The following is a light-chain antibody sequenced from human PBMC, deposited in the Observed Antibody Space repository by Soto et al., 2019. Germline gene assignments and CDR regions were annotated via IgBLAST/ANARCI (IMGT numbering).Light chain of an antibody. CDR3: SSYAASNNLGV. V-gene: IGLV2-8*01. Sequence: QSALTQPPSASGSPGQSVTISCIGTSSDVGGYNYVSWYQQHPGKAPKLMIYEVSKRPSGVPDRFSGSKSGNTASLTVSGLQADDEADYHFSSYAASNNLGVFGGGTKLTVL. J-gene: IGLJ2*01. CDR2: EVS. CDR1: SSDVGGYNY.